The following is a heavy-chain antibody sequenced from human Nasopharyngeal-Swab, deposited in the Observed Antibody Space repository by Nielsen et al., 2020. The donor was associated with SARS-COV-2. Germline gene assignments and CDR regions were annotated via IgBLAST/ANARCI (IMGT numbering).Heavy chain of an antibody. CDR1: GYTFTNYG. CDR2: MNPNSGNT. CDR3: TRDRRAVFPDYYGMDV. V-gene: IGHV1-8*01. D-gene: IGHD2-8*01. Sequence: ASVKVSCKASGYTFTNYGISWVRQAPGQGLEWMGWMNPNSGNTGYAQKFQGRVTMTRNTSISTAYMELSSLRSEDTAVYYCTRDRRAVFPDYYGMDVWGQGTTVTVSS. J-gene: IGHJ6*02.